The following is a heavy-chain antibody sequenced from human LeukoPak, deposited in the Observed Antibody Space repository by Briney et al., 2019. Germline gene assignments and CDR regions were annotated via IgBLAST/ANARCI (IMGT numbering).Heavy chain of an antibody. Sequence: GGSLRLSCAASGFTFSRSWMTWVRQAPGKGLEWVASINEDGSEIHYVDSVKGRFTISRDNAKDSLYLQMNSLTAEDTAVYYCARSGEEDYYDSSGTTPLDYWGQGTLVTVSS. CDR1: GFTFSRSW. CDR3: ARSGEEDYYDSSGTTPLDY. J-gene: IGHJ4*02. CDR2: INEDGSEI. D-gene: IGHD3-22*01. V-gene: IGHV3-7*01.